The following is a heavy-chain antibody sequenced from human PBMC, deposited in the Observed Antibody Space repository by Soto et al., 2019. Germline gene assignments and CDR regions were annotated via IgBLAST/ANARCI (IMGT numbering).Heavy chain of an antibody. V-gene: IGHV3-74*01. CDR2: INSDGSST. CDR3: AKGWACSGGSCRHYYYYYMDV. J-gene: IGHJ6*03. CDR1: GFTFSSYW. Sequence: GGSLRLSCAASGFTFSSYWMHWVRQAPGKGLVWVSRINSDGSSTSYADSVKGRFTISRDNAKNTLYLQMNSLRAEDTAVYYCAKGWACSGGSCRHYYYYYMDVWGKGTTVTVSS. D-gene: IGHD2-15*01.